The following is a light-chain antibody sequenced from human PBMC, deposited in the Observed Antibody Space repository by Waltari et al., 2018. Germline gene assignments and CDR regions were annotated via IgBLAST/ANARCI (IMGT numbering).Light chain of an antibody. CDR1: QSISSW. Sequence: DIQMTQSPSTLSASVGDRVTITCRASQSISSWLAWYQQKPGKAPKLLIYKASSLESGVPSRFNGSGSGTEFTLTISSLQPDDFATYYYQQYNSYPRTFGQGTKVEIK. J-gene: IGKJ1*01. CDR3: QQYNSYPRT. CDR2: KAS. V-gene: IGKV1-5*03.